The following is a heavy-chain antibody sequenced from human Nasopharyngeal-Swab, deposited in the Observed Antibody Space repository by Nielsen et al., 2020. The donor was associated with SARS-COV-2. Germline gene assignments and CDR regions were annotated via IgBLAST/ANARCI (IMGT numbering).Heavy chain of an antibody. Sequence: ASVKVSCKASGYTFTTYYIHWVRQAPGQGLEWMGIINPSGGGTNYAQKFKGRATMTGDTSTGTVYMELTSLTSEDTAVYYCARMMYFHGYYAMDVWGQGTTGTVSS. CDR1: GYTFTTYY. J-gene: IGHJ6*02. CDR2: INPSGGGT. CDR3: ARMMYFHGYYAMDV. V-gene: IGHV1-46*01. D-gene: IGHD3-10*01.